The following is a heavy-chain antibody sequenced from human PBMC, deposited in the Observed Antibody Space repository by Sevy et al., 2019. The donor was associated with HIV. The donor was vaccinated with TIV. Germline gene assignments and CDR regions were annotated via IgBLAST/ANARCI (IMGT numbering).Heavy chain of an antibody. CDR1: GFTFSSYW. J-gene: IGHJ4*02. CDR2: ITNSGSSI. CDR3: ARDLPPSATTVAHFDY. Sequence: GGSLRLSCAASGFTFSSYWLNWVRQAPGKGLEWVSYITNSGSSIYYSDSVRGRFTVSRDNAKNSLYLQMKSLRAEDTAVYYCARDLPPSATTVAHFDYWGRGTLVTVSS. V-gene: IGHV3-48*04. D-gene: IGHD4-17*01.